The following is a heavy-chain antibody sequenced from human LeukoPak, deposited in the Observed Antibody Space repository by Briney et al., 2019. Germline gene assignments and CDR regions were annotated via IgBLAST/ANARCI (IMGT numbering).Heavy chain of an antibody. V-gene: IGHV1-69*13. D-gene: IGHD2-15*01. Sequence: SVKVFCKASGGTFSSYAISWVRQAPGQGLEWMGGIIPIFHTANYVQKFQGRVTITADESTSSAYMELSSLRSEDTAVYYCARGPRPLGYCSGGSCYRDAFDIWGQGTMVTVSS. J-gene: IGHJ3*02. CDR3: ARGPRPLGYCSGGSCYRDAFDI. CDR1: GGTFSSYA. CDR2: IIPIFHTA.